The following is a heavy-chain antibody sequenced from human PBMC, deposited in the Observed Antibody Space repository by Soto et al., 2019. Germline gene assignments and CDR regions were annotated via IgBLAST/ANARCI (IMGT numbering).Heavy chain of an antibody. D-gene: IGHD1-1*01. CDR3: AKAGVFRTTYGMDV. CDR1: GFTFSSYG. J-gene: IGHJ6*02. V-gene: IGHV3-30*18. CDR2: ISYDGSNK. Sequence: QVQLVESGGGVVQPGRSLRLSCAASGFTFSSYGMHWVRQAPGKGLEWVAVISYDGSNKYYADSVKGRFTISRDNSKNTLYLPMNSLRAEDTAVYYCAKAGVFRTTYGMDVWGQGTTVTVSS.